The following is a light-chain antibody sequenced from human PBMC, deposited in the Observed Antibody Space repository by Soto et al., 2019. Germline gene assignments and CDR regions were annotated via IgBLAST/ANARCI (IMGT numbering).Light chain of an antibody. Sequence: DIQMTQSPSSVSASVGDRVTITCRASQDISSWLAWYQQKPGKAPKLLIYAASSLQSGVPPRFSGSGSGTDFTLTISSLKPEDFATSYCQQANSFPYTFGQGTKLEIK. CDR1: QDISSW. J-gene: IGKJ2*01. CDR2: AAS. CDR3: QQANSFPYT. V-gene: IGKV1D-12*01.